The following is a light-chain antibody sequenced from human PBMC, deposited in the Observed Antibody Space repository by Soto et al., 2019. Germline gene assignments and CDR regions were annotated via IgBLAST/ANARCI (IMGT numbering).Light chain of an antibody. J-gene: IGLJ1*01. Sequence: QSFLTQPPSVSVAPGQRVTISCTGSSSNIGAGYAVHWYQQLPGTGPKLLIYNNAIRPSGVPDRFSGSRSGTSASLAITGLQAEDEADYYCQSHDNSLSGFYVFGTGTKVTVL. CDR3: QSHDNSLSGFYV. CDR1: SSNIGAGYA. CDR2: NNA. V-gene: IGLV1-40*01.